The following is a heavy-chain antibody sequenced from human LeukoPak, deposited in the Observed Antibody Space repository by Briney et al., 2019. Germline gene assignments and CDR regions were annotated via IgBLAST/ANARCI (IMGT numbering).Heavy chain of an antibody. Sequence: ASVKVSRKASGDTFSNNYVQWVRQAPGQGLEWMGIIHPSGGSTTYAQKFQGRVTMTRDTSTSTVYMELSSLRSEDTAVYYCARVRFSSGWYIAFDMWGQGTIVTVSS. CDR1: GDTFSNNY. J-gene: IGHJ3*02. CDR2: IHPSGGST. CDR3: ARVRFSSGWYIAFDM. V-gene: IGHV1-46*01. D-gene: IGHD6-19*01.